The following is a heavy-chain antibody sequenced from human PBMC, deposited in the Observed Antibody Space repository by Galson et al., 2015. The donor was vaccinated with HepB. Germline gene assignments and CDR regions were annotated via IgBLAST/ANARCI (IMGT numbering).Heavy chain of an antibody. V-gene: IGHV3-23*01. J-gene: IGHJ1*01. Sequence: SLRLSCAASGFTFSACAMSWVRQAPGKGLEWVSAISGSGAYTYYADSVKGRFTISRDNSKNTVSLQMNSLRAEDTAVYYCAKDKSGSSWYSEYFHHWGQGTLVTVSS. D-gene: IGHD6-13*01. CDR3: AKDKSGSSWYSEYFHH. CDR1: GFTFSACA. CDR2: ISGSGAYT.